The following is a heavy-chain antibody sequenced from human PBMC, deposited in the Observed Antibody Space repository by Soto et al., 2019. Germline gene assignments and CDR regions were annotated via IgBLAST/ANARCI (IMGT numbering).Heavy chain of an antibody. J-gene: IGHJ6*02. CDR1: GGTFSSYA. CDR2: IIPIFGTA. CDR3: ARPPGACSGGSSPYYYYGMDV. V-gene: IGHV1-69*12. Sequence: QVQLVQSGAEVKKPGSSVKVSCKASGGTFSSYAISWVRQAPGQGLEWMGGIIPIFGTANYAQKFQGRVTITADDSTSTAYMELSSLRSADTAVYYCARPPGACSGGSSPYYYYGMDVWGQGTTVTVSS. D-gene: IGHD2-15*01.